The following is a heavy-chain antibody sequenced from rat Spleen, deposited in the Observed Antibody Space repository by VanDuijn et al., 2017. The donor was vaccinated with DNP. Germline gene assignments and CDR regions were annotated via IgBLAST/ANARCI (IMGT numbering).Heavy chain of an antibody. D-gene: IGHD5-1*01. CDR3: AIQLGVFDY. Sequence: EVQLQESGPGLVKPSQSLSLTCSVTGYSITSNYWGWIRQFPGNKVEYIGHISYSGSTSYNPSLISRISITRDTSKNQFFLQVNSVGNEDTATYYCAIQLGVFDYWGQGVMVTVSS. CDR1: GYSITSNY. J-gene: IGHJ2*01. CDR2: ISYSGST. V-gene: IGHV3-1*01.